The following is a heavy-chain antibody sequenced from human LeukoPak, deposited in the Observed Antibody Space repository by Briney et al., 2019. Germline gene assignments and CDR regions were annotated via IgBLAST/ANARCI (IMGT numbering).Heavy chain of an antibody. CDR1: GFTFSDYY. D-gene: IGHD4-23*01. Sequence: PGGSLRLSCAASGFTFSDYYMSWIRQAPGKGLEWVSYISSSSSYTNYADSVEGRFTISRDNAKNSLYLQMNSLRAEDTAVYYCARARYGGDYWGQGTLVTVSS. CDR2: ISSSSSYT. CDR3: ARARYGGDY. J-gene: IGHJ4*02. V-gene: IGHV3-11*06.